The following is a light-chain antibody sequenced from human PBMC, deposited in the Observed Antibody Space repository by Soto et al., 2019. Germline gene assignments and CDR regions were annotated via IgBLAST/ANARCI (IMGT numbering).Light chain of an antibody. Sequence: QSVLTQPASVSGSPGQSITISCTGTSSDVGGYNYVSWYQQHPGKAPKLMIYDVSNRPSGVSDRFSGSKSGNTASLTISGLQAEDAADYYCSSYTSSSNHVVFGGGTKLTVL. CDR3: SSYTSSSNHVV. V-gene: IGLV2-14*01. CDR2: DVS. CDR1: SSDVGGYNY. J-gene: IGLJ2*01.